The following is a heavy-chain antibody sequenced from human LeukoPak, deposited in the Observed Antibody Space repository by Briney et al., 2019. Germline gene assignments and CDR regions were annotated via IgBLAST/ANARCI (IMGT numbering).Heavy chain of an antibody. CDR2: INPNSGGT. CDR3: ARGPKPPRYYYMDV. CDR1: GYTFTGYY. D-gene: IGHD1-14*01. Sequence: VASVKVSCKASGYTFTGYYMHWVRQAPGQGLEWMGWINPNSGGTNYAQKFQGRVTMTRDTSISTAYMELSRLRSDDTAVYYCARGPKPPRYYYMDVWGKGTTVTVSS. J-gene: IGHJ6*03. V-gene: IGHV1-2*02.